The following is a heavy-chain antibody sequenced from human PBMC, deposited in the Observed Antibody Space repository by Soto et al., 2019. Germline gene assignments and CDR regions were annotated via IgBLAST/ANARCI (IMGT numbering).Heavy chain of an antibody. D-gene: IGHD3-10*02. CDR3: FRAEDGIRDVRSVSAFLLHRTPDL. Sequence: GVGWIRQPPGKALEWLALIYWNDDKRYSPSLKSRLTITKDTSKNQVALTMTNMDPVDTATYFFFRAEDGIRDVRSVSAFLLHRTPDL. CDR1: G. J-gene: IGHJ2*01. V-gene: IGHV2-5*01. CDR2: IYWNDDK.